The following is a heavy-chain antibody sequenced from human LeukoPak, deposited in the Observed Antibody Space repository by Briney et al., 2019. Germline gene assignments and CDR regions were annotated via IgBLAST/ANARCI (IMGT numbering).Heavy chain of an antibody. J-gene: IGHJ4*02. V-gene: IGHV3-11*06. CDR1: GFTFSDHY. CDR3: ARDQGIFDY. Sequence: PGGSLRLSCAASGFTFSDHYMSWIRQAPGKGLEWVSYISGSSHYTNTADSVKGRFTISRDNAKNSLYLQMNSLRDEDSAVYYCARDQGIFDYWGQGTLVTVSS. CDR2: ISGSSHYT.